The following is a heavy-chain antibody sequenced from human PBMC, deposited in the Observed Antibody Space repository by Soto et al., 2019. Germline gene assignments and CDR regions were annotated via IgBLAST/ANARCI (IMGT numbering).Heavy chain of an antibody. V-gene: IGHV4-39*01. CDR3: ARSPINYDILTGFEVGLQGWFDP. D-gene: IGHD3-9*01. J-gene: IGHJ5*02. Sequence: SETLSLTCTVSGGSISSSSYYWGWIRQPPGKGLEWIGSIYYSGSTYNNPSLKGRDTISVDTSKNQCSLKLSSVTAADTAVYYCARSPINYDILTGFEVGLQGWFDPWGQGTLVTVSS. CDR1: GGSISSSSYY. CDR2: IYYSGST.